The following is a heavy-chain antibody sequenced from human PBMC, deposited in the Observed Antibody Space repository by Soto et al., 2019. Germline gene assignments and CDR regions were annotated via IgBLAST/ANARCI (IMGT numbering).Heavy chain of an antibody. CDR2: IYYSGST. CDR3: ARGSYNWNYAPDYYYGMDV. CDR1: GGSVSSGSYY. J-gene: IGHJ6*02. V-gene: IGHV4-61*01. Sequence: SETLALTCTVSGGSVSSGSYYWIWIRQPPGKGLEWIGYIYYSGSTNYNPSLKSRVTISVDTSNNQVSLQLSSVTAADTAVYYCARGSYNWNYAPDYYYGMDVWRQGTTVTVSS. D-gene: IGHD1-7*01.